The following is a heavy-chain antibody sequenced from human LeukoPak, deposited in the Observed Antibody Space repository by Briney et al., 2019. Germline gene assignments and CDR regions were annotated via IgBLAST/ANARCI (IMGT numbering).Heavy chain of an antibody. D-gene: IGHD3-10*01. J-gene: IGHJ6*03. CDR2: ISSSGSTI. Sequence: GGSLRLSCAASGFTFSDYYMSWLRQAPGKGLEWVSYISSSGSTIYYADSVKGRFTISRDNAKNSLYLQMSSLRAEDTAVYYCARDDYGSGSYYYYYYMDVWGKGTTVTVSS. CDR3: ARDDYGSGSYYYYYYMDV. CDR1: GFTFSDYY. V-gene: IGHV3-11*01.